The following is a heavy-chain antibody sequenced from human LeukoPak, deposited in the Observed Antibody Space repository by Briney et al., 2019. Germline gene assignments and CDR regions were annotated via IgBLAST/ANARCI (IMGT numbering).Heavy chain of an antibody. CDR3: AKGGWLDDY. J-gene: IGHJ4*02. Sequence: GGSLRLSCAASGFTFSTHDMSWVRQGPGKGLEWVSVISDSGARTDYADSLKGRFIISRDNSKNTVYLQMNSLRVEDTAAYYCAKGGWLDDYWGQGTLVTVSS. V-gene: IGHV3-23*01. CDR2: ISDSGART. CDR1: GFTFSTHD. D-gene: IGHD6-19*01.